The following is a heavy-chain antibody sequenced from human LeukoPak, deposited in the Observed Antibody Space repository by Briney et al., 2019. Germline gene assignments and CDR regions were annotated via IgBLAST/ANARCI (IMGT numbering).Heavy chain of an antibody. J-gene: IGHJ6*03. CDR1: GFTFSSYG. CDR3: AKAWFGAGYMDV. Sequence: GGSLRLSCAASGFTFSSYGMHSVRQAPGKGLEWVAFIRYDGSNKYYADSVKGRFTISRDNSKNTLYLQMTSLTAEDTAVYYSAKAWFGAGYMDVWCKGTTVTVSS. CDR2: IRYDGSNK. D-gene: IGHD3-10*01. V-gene: IGHV3-30*02.